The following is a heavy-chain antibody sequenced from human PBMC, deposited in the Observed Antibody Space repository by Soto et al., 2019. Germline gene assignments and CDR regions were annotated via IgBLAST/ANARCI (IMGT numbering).Heavy chain of an antibody. D-gene: IGHD4-4*01. J-gene: IGHJ5*02. V-gene: IGHV3-23*01. CDR3: AKDLASASNYPNWFDP. CDR1: GFTFSSYA. Sequence: GGSLRLSCAASGFTFSSYAMSWVRQAPGKGLEWVSAISGSGGSTYYADSVKGRFTISRDNSKNTLYLQMNSLRAEDTAVYYCAKDLASASNYPNWFDPWGQGTLVTVSS. CDR2: ISGSGGST.